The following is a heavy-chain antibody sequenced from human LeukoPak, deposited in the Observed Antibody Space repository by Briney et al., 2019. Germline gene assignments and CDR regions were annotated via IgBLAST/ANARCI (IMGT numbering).Heavy chain of an antibody. CDR2: INPDGSTT. J-gene: IGHJ4*02. Sequence: GGSLRLSCAASGFTFSNYWMHWVRQDPGKGLVWVSFINPDGSTTNYADSVKGRFTISRDNAENALYLQMNSLRAEDTAVYYCAKDLHYGSADYWGQGTLVTVSS. D-gene: IGHD3-10*01. V-gene: IGHV3-74*01. CDR3: AKDLHYGSADY. CDR1: GFTFSNYW.